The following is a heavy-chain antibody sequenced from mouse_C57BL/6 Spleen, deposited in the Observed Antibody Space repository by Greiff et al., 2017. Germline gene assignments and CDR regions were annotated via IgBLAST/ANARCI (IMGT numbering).Heavy chain of an antibody. D-gene: IGHD2-4*01. CDR1: GYSFTSYY. CDR2: IYPGSGNT. CDR3: ARSMDDNVMDY. J-gene: IGHJ2*01. V-gene: IGHV1-66*01. Sequence: VQLQQSGPELVKPGASVKISCKASGYSFTSYYIHWVKQRPGQGLEWIGWIYPGSGNTKYNEKFKGKATLTADTSSSTAYMQHNSLTSEDAAVYYCARSMDDNVMDYWGQGTTLTVSS.